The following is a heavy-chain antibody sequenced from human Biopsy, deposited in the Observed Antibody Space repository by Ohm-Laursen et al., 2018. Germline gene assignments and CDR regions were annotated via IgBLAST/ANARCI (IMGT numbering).Heavy chain of an antibody. CDR3: ARESNPKRLGD. CDR1: GYTFTGYY. V-gene: IGHV1-2*02. D-gene: IGHD3-16*01. CDR2: INPKNGDT. Sequence: ASVKVSCKASGYTFTGYYIHWVRQAPGQGLEWMGYINPKNGDTNYEQKFRGRVPVTRDTSINTLYVDLSRLTPDDTAVYYCARESNPKRLGDWGQGTLVTVSS. J-gene: IGHJ4*02.